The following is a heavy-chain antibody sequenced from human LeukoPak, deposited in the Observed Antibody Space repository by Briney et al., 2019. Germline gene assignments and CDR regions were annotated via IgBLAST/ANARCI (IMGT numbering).Heavy chain of an antibody. CDR2: INPSGGTT. CDR1: GYPFTVYY. D-gene: IGHD3-10*01. CDR3: ARAGFRSSFDY. J-gene: IGHJ4*02. Sequence: ASVKVSCTASGYPFTVYYVHWVRQAPGQGLEWMGIINPSGGTTSYAQKFQGRVTMTRDTSTSTVYMELNSLRSDDTAVYSCARAGFRSSFDYWGQGTLVTISS. V-gene: IGHV1-46*01.